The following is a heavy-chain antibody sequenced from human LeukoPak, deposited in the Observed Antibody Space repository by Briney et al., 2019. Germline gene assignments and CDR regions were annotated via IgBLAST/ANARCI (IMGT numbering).Heavy chain of an antibody. CDR2: INAGNGNT. CDR1: GYTFTSYA. CDR3: ARVRITMEYYYYYYYMDV. D-gene: IGHD3-10*01. Sequence: GASVKVSCKASGYTFTSYAMHWVRQAPGQRLEWMGWINAGNGNTKYSQKLQGRVTMTTDTSTSTAYMELRSLRSDDTAVYYCARVRITMEYYYYYYYMDVWGKGTTVTVSS. J-gene: IGHJ6*03. V-gene: IGHV1-3*01.